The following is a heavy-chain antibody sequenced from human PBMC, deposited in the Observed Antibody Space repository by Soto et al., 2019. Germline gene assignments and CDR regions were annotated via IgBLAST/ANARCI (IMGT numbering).Heavy chain of an antibody. D-gene: IGHD6-25*01. CDR2: ISYDGSHK. Sequence: QVQLVESGGGVVQPGRSLGLSCAASGFTFSSYGMHWVRQAPGKGLEWVAVISYDGSHKYYTESVKGRFTISRDNSKNTLYLQMNSLRAEDTAMYYCAKDYQRQKVVNPFDIWGQGKMVTVSS. J-gene: IGHJ3*02. V-gene: IGHV3-30*18. CDR1: GFTFSSYG. CDR3: AKDYQRQKVVNPFDI.